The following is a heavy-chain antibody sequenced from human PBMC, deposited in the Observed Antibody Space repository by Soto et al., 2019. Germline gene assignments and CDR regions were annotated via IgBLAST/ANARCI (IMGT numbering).Heavy chain of an antibody. CDR3: ARVRLAGYYYYGMDV. CDR2: ISYDGSNK. Sequence: QVQLVESGGGVVQPGRSLRLSCEASGFTFSSYAMHWVRQAPGKGLEWVAVISYDGSNKYYADSVKGRFTISRDNSKNTLYLQMNSLRAEDTAVYYCARVRLAGYYYYGMDVWGQGTTVTVSS. D-gene: IGHD6-19*01. J-gene: IGHJ6*02. CDR1: GFTFSSYA. V-gene: IGHV3-30-3*01.